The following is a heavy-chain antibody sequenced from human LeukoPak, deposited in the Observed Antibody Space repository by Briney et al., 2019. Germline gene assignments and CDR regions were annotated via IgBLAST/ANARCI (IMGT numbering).Heavy chain of an antibody. Sequence: PGGSLRLSCAASEFTFSSYWMSWVRQAPGKGLEWVANIKQDGSEKYYVDSVKGRFTISRDNSKNTVFLRMNSLRAEDTAVYYCARDLFPGYSIGYHYGYWGQGTRVTVSS. J-gene: IGHJ4*02. V-gene: IGHV3-7*01. CDR1: EFTFSSYW. D-gene: IGHD5-12*01. CDR2: IKQDGSEK. CDR3: ARDLFPGYSIGYHYGY.